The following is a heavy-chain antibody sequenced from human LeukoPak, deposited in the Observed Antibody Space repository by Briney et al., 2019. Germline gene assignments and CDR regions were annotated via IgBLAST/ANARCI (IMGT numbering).Heavy chain of an antibody. Sequence: PSETLSLTCAVYGGSFSGYYWSWIRQPPGKGLEWIGEINHSGSTNYNPSLKSRVTISVDTSKNQFSLKLSSVAAADTAVYYCAGSYSSSPNDAFDIWGQGTMVTVSS. D-gene: IGHD6-6*01. J-gene: IGHJ3*02. V-gene: IGHV4-34*01. CDR1: GGSFSGYY. CDR3: AGSYSSSPNDAFDI. CDR2: INHSGST.